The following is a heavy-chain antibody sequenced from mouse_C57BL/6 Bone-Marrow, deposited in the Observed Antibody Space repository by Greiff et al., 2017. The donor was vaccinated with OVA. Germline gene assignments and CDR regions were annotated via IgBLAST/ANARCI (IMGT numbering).Heavy chain of an antibody. CDR3: ARDLWYSDV. Sequence: EVQRVESEGGLVQPGSSMKLSCTASGFTFSDYYMAWVRQVPEKGLEWVANINYDGSSTYYLDSLKSRFIISRDNAKNILYLQMSSLKSEDTATYYCARDLWYSDVWGTGTTVTVSS. CDR1: GFTFSDYY. V-gene: IGHV5-16*01. CDR2: INYDGSST. J-gene: IGHJ1*03.